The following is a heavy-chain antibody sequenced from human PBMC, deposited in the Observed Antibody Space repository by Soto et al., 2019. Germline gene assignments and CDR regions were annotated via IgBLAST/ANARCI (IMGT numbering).Heavy chain of an antibody. Sequence: QVQLQESGPGLVKPSQTLSLTCTVSSGSISSGGYYWSWIRQHPGKGLEWIGYIYYSGSTYYNPSLKSRVTISVDTSKNQFSLKLSSVTAADTAVYYCARVMGCSSTSCYAGWFDPWGQGTLVTVSS. CDR3: ARVMGCSSTSCYAGWFDP. CDR1: SGSISSGGYY. CDR2: IYYSGST. V-gene: IGHV4-31*03. J-gene: IGHJ5*02. D-gene: IGHD2-2*01.